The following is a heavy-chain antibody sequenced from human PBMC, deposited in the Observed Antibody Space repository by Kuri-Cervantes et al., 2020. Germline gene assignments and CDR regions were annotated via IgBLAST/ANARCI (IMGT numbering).Heavy chain of an antibody. CDR1: GFTFSSYG. V-gene: IGHV3-30*03. CDR2: ISYDGSNK. D-gene: IGHD5-12*01. CDR3: ARHSSYGGYDVFIDF. Sequence: LSLTCAASGFTFSSYGIHWVRQAPGKGLEWVAVISYDGSNKYYADSVKGRFTISRDNAKNSLYLQMNSLRAEDTAVYYCARHSSYGGYDVFIDFWGQGTLVTVSS. J-gene: IGHJ4*02.